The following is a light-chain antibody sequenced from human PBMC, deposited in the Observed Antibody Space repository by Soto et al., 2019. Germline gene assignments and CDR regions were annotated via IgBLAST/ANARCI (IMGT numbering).Light chain of an antibody. CDR1: SSKIGAGYD. Sequence: QSVLTQPPSVSGAPGQRVTISCTGSSSKIGAGYDVHWYQQLPGTAPKLLIYGNSNRPSGFPDRFSGSKSGTSASLAITGLQAEDEADYYCQSYDISLSGVVFGGGTKLTVL. V-gene: IGLV1-40*01. J-gene: IGLJ2*01. CDR2: GNS. CDR3: QSYDISLSGVV.